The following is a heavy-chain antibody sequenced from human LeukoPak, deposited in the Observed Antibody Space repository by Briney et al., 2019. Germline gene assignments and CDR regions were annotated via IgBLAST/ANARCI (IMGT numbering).Heavy chain of an antibody. CDR3: ASYFDPYYYYGMDV. Sequence: GASVKVSCKASGYTFTGYYMHWVRQAPGQGLEWMGWINPNSGGTNYAQKFQGRVTMTRDTSISTAYMELSSLRSEDTAVYYCASYFDPYYYYGMDVWGQGTTVTVSS. CDR1: GYTFTGYY. CDR2: INPNSGGT. J-gene: IGHJ6*02. V-gene: IGHV1-2*02. D-gene: IGHD3-22*01.